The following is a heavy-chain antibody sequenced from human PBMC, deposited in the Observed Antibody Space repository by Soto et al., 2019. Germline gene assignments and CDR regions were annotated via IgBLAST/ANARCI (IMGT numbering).Heavy chain of an antibody. CDR3: ARVVPAAIRRRWFDP. V-gene: IGHV4-30-2*01. CDR2: IYHSGST. CDR1: GGSISSGGYS. D-gene: IGHD2-2*02. Sequence: TLSLTCAVSGGSISSGGYSWSWIRQPPGKGLEWIGYIYHSGSTYYNPSLKSRVTISVDRSKNQFSLKLSSVTAADTAVYYCARVVPAAIRRRWFDPWGQGTLVTVSS. J-gene: IGHJ5*02.